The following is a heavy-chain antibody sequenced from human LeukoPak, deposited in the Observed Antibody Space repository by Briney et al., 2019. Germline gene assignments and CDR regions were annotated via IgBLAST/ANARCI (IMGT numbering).Heavy chain of an antibody. Sequence: HPGGSLRLSCAASGFTFSNYAMSWVRQAPGKGLEWVSAISGSGGSTYYADSVKGRFTISRDNSKNTLYLQMNSLRAEDTAVYYCAKDPKSQWLVRFGEYWGQGTLVTVSS. CDR1: GFTFSNYA. CDR2: ISGSGGST. V-gene: IGHV3-23*01. D-gene: IGHD6-19*01. CDR3: AKDPKSQWLVRFGEY. J-gene: IGHJ4*02.